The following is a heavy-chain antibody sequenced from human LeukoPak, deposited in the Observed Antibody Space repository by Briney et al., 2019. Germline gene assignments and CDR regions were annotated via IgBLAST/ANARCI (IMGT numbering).Heavy chain of an antibody. J-gene: IGHJ4*02. CDR2: INPNSGDS. Sequence: SVKVSCKASGYTFTSNDINWVRQAPGQGPEWMGWINPNSGDSGFAQKFRGRVTITRDTSISTAYMELSSLRSDDTAVYYCARHLRTTFDYWGQGTLVTVSS. V-gene: IGHV1-8*03. CDR1: GYTFTSND. D-gene: IGHD4-17*01. CDR3: ARHLRTTFDY.